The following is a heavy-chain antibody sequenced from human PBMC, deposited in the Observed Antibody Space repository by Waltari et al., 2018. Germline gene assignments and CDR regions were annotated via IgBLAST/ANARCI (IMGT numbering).Heavy chain of an antibody. Sequence: QVQLQESGPGLVKPSETLSLTCTVSGYSISSGYYWGWTRQPPGKGLEWIGSIYFSGSTYYNPSLKSRVTISVDTSKNQFSLKLSSVTAADTAVYYCARDPGYYDTSGYPAYFDYWGQGTLVTVSS. CDR2: IYFSGST. J-gene: IGHJ4*02. CDR1: GYSISSGYY. CDR3: ARDPGYYDTSGYPAYFDY. D-gene: IGHD3-22*01. V-gene: IGHV4-38-2*02.